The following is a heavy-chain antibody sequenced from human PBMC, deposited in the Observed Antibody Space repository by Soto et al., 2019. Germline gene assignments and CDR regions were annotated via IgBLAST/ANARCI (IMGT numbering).Heavy chain of an antibody. J-gene: IGHJ4*02. CDR2: IYNSGNT. D-gene: IGHD5-12*01. Sequence: QVQLQESGPGLVKPSETLSLTCNVSGGSVSSGSYFWSWIRQPPGKGLEWIGYIYNSGNTKYNPSLKSRVTISADTSKNQFSLKLSSVTAADTAVYYCARGGRVATFDYWGQGSLVTVSS. V-gene: IGHV4-61*01. CDR3: ARGGRVATFDY. CDR1: GGSVSSGSYF.